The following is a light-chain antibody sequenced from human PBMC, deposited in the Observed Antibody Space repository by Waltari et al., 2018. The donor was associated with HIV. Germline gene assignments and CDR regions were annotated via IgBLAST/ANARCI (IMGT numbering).Light chain of an antibody. CDR2: SNN. J-gene: IGLJ1*01. CDR3: AAWDDSLKGGA. Sequence: QSVLAQPPSASGTPGQRVTISCSGSTSNIGGNTVSWYQQLPGTAPKLLIYSNNQRPYGVPDGFSGSTSGTSASLVISGLQSEDEADYYCAAWDDSLKGGAFGPGTKVTVL. CDR1: TSNIGGNT. V-gene: IGLV1-44*01.